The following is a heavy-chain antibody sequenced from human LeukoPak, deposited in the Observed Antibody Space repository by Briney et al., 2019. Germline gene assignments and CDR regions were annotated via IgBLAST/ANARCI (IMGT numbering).Heavy chain of an antibody. CDR2: IYYSGGT. J-gene: IGHJ6*03. Sequence: SETLSLTCTVSGGSISSYYWSWIRQPPGKGLEWIGYIYYSGGTNYNPSLKSRVTISVDTSKNQFSLKLSSVTAADTAVYYCARAPGGRHYYYYYMDVWGKGTTVTVSS. CDR1: GGSISSYY. CDR3: ARAPGGRHYYYYYMDV. V-gene: IGHV4-59*01.